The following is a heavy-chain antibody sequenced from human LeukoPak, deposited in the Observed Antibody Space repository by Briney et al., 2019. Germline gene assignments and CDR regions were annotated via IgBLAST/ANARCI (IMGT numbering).Heavy chain of an antibody. V-gene: IGHV3-30*02. CDR1: GFTFSSYG. CDR3: AREGSWKLVGAFDI. Sequence: GGSLRLSCAASGFTFSSYGMHWVRQAPGKGLEWVAFIRYDGSNKYYADSVKGRFTISRDNSKNTLYLQMNSLRAEDTAVYYCAREGSWKLVGAFDIWGQGTMVTVSS. CDR2: IRYDGSNK. J-gene: IGHJ3*02. D-gene: IGHD1-1*01.